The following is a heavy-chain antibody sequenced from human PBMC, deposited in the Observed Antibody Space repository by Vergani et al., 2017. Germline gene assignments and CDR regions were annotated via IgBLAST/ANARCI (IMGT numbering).Heavy chain of an antibody. V-gene: IGHV4-59*01. D-gene: IGHD2-2*03. CDR2: IYYSGST. J-gene: IGHJ6*03. CDR3: ARGIGYCSSTSCYFYYYYMDV. Sequence: QVQLPESGPGLVKPSETLSLTCTVSGGSISSYYWSWIRQPPGKGLEWIGYIYYSGSTNYNPSLKSRVTISVDTSKNQFSLKLSSVTAADTAVYYCARGIGYCSSTSCYFYYYYMDVWGKGTTVTVSS. CDR1: GGSISSYY.